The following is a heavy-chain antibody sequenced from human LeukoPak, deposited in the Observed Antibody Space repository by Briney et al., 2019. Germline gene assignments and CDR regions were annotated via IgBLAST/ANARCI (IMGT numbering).Heavy chain of an antibody. J-gene: IGHJ3*02. CDR3: ARDSTCYYGSGSYDAFDI. D-gene: IGHD3-10*01. V-gene: IGHV3-53*01. CDR1: GFTVSSNY. Sequence: GGSLRLSCAASGFTVSSNYMSWVRQAPGKGLEWVSVIYSGGSTYYADSVKGRFTISRDNSKNTLYLQMNSLRAEDTAVYYCARDSTCYYGSGSYDAFDIWGQGTMVTVSS. CDR2: IYSGGST.